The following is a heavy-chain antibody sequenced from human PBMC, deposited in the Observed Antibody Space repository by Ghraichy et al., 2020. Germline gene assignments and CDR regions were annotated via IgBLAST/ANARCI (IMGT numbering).Heavy chain of an antibody. Sequence: SETLSLTCSVSGASIKSSYWGWIRQPPGRGLEWIGYVYYTGSTYYSPSLESRATLSVDTSKKEFSLELTSVTAADTGTYYCARLKNFWSGFYWFDLWGQGTPVSVSS. CDR1: GASIKSSY. CDR2: VYYTGST. V-gene: IGHV4-59*01. CDR3: ARLKNFWSGFYWFDL. J-gene: IGHJ5*02. D-gene: IGHD3-3*01.